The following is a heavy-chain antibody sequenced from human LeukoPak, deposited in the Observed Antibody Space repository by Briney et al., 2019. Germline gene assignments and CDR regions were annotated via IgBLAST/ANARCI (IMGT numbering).Heavy chain of an antibody. D-gene: IGHD5-18*01. Sequence: GGSLRLSCAASGFSFSSYNMNWVRLTPGKGLEWVSSITSSSTYTFYADSVKGRFTISRDNAKNSLDLEMNGLRAEDTAVYYCAREGYSYGYPDWYFDLWGRGTLVTVSS. CDR3: AREGYSYGYPDWYFDL. CDR1: GFSFSSYN. V-gene: IGHV3-21*01. J-gene: IGHJ2*01. CDR2: ITSSSTYT.